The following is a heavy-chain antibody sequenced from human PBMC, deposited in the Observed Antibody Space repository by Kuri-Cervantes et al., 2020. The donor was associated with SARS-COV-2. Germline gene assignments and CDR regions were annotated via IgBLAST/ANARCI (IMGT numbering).Heavy chain of an antibody. D-gene: IGHD5/OR15-5a*01. CDR2: IIPMYDAT. Sequence: SVKVSCKASGYTFTGYYMHWVRQAPGQGLEWMGRIIPMYDATDFAQKFQGRVTINADESTRTAYMELSSLSSEDTAVYYCARVSTDVAYWGQGTLVTVSS. J-gene: IGHJ4*02. CDR1: GYTFTGYY. CDR3: ARVSTDVAY. V-gene: IGHV1-69*13.